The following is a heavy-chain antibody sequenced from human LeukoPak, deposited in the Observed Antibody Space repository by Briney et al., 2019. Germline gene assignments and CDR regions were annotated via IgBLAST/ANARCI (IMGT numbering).Heavy chain of an antibody. V-gene: IGHV3-11*03. Sequence: PGGSLRLSCAASGFTFSDYYMSWIRQAPGRGLEWVSYISSGSSYTNYTDSVKGRFTISRDNSKNAIFLEMNSLRAEDTAVYYCARQLGYCSGGNCYFDSWGQGTLVTVSS. CDR3: ARQLGYCSGGNCYFDS. D-gene: IGHD2-15*01. J-gene: IGHJ4*02. CDR2: ISSGSSYT. CDR1: GFTFSDYY.